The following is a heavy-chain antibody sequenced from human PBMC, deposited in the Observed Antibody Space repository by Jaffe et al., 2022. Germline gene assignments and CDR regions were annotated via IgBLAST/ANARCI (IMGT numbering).Heavy chain of an antibody. Sequence: QLQLQESGPGLVKPSETLSLTCTVSGGSISSSSYYWGWIRQPPGKGLEWIGSIYYSGSTYYNPSLKSRVTISVDTSKNQFSLKLSSVTAADTAVYYCARHMSRRPYGDYEYYFDYWGQGTLVTVSS. CDR3: ARHMSRRPYGDYEYYFDY. D-gene: IGHD4-17*01. V-gene: IGHV4-39*01. CDR2: IYYSGST. J-gene: IGHJ4*02. CDR1: GGSISSSSYY.